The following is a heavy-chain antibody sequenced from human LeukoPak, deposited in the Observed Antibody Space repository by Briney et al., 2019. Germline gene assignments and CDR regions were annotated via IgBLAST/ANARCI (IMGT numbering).Heavy chain of an antibody. CDR1: GGSITSGDYY. CDR2: IYHSEIT. Sequence: SQTLSLSCTVSGGSITSGDYYWGWIPPPPGKDLEWIGYIYHSEITYYNPSLKSRVIITLDRYMNQFSLRVTSVTAADTAGDYWAREKKGSIDYWGQGTLVTVSS. CDR3: AREKKGSIDY. V-gene: IGHV4-30-4*01. J-gene: IGHJ4*02.